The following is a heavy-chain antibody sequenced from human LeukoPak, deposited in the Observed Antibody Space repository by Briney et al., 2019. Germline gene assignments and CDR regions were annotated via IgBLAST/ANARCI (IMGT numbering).Heavy chain of an antibody. V-gene: IGHV4-39*01. D-gene: IGHD1-26*01. J-gene: IGHJ5*02. CDR3: ARRGGSYVRWFDP. Sequence: SETLSLTCTVSGGSISSSSYYWGWIRQPPGKGLEWIGSIYYSGSTYYNPPLKSRVTISVDTSKNQFSLKLGSVTAADTAVYYCARRGGSYVRWFDPWGQGTLVTVSS. CDR1: GGSISSSSYY. CDR2: IYYSGST.